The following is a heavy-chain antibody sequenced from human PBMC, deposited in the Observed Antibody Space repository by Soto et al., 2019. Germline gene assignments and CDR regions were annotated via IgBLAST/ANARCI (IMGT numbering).Heavy chain of an antibody. CDR1: GGSISSYS. CDR2: IYYSGST. J-gene: IGHJ6*02. Sequence: QVQLQESGPGLVKPSETLSLNCTVSGGSISSYSWSWIQQPPGEGLEWIGYIYYSGSTNYNPSLQSRVTISVDTSKNQFSLKLSSVTAADTAVYYCARDRVAAVGMDVWGQGTTVTVSS. D-gene: IGHD6-13*01. V-gene: IGHV4-59*01. CDR3: ARDRVAAVGMDV.